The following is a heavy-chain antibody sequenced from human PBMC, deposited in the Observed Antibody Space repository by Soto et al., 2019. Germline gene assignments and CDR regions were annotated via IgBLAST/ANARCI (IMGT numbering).Heavy chain of an antibody. CDR1: GFIFGTYP. D-gene: IGHD4-17*01. J-gene: IGHJ4*02. CDR3: VQEYGDYAVNYFDY. V-gene: IGHV3-23*04. Sequence: EVYLVESGGGLVQPGGSLRLSCAASGFIFGTYPMGWVRQDPAKGLAWVSAISGSDTNTYYADSVKGRFTISRDNSRSTVYLQMNNLRAEDTAVYYCVQEYGDYAVNYFDYWGQGTLVTVSS. CDR2: ISGSDTNT.